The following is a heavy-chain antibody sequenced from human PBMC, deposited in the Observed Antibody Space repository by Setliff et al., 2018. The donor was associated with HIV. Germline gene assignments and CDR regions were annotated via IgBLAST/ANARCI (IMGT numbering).Heavy chain of an antibody. D-gene: IGHD5-12*01. CDR3: ARHRDPPGTRWIFYYYYMDL. CDR1: GYSISSGYY. J-gene: IGHJ6*03. V-gene: IGHV4-38-2*01. CDR2: IYHSGST. Sequence: LSLTCAVSGYSISSGYYWGWIRQPPGKGLEWIGSIYHSGSTYYNPSLSSRLTISVDTSKSRVSLRLSSVTAADTGVYYCARHRDPPGTRWIFYYYYMDLWGEGTTVTVSS.